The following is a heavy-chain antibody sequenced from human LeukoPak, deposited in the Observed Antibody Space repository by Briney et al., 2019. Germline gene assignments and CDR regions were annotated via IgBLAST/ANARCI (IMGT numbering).Heavy chain of an antibody. CDR2: IYYSGST. J-gene: IGHJ4*02. V-gene: IGHV4-59*01. CDR1: GGSISSYY. Sequence: SETPSLTCTVSGGSISSYYWSWIRQPPGKGLEWIGYIYYSGSTNCNPSLKSRVTISVDTSKNQFSLKLSSVTAADTAVYYCARSSDELLPDYWGQGTLVTVSS. D-gene: IGHD2-15*01. CDR3: ARSSDELLPDY.